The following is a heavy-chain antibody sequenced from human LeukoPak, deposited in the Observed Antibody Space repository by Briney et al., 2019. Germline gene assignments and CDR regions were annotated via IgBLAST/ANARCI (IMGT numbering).Heavy chain of an antibody. CDR3: AKNITN. J-gene: IGHJ4*02. Sequence: GGSLRLSCATSGFTFSNYAMSWVRRAPGKRLEWVSGISESGDNKNHAESVKSRFTISRDNSKNTLYLQMSSLRVEDTAIYNCAKNITNRGQGTLVTVSS. D-gene: IGHD1-14*01. CDR2: ISESGDNK. V-gene: IGHV3-23*01. CDR1: GFTFSNYA.